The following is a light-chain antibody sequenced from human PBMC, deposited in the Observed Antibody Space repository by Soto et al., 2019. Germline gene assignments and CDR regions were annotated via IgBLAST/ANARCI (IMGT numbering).Light chain of an antibody. Sequence: EIVLTQSPGTLSLSPGERATLSCRASQSVSTNLACYQQKPGQAPRLLIFGASTRATGIPVRFTGSGSGRQFTLTISSLQSEDFAVYYCHQYNDGPGGTFGQGTKVDIK. CDR3: HQYNDGPGGT. CDR2: GAS. J-gene: IGKJ1*01. CDR1: QSVSTN. V-gene: IGKV3-15*01.